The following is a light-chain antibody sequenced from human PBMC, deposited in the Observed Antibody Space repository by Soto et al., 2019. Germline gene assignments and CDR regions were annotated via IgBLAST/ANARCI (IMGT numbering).Light chain of an antibody. Sequence: QSVLTQPPSVSAXPXXXXTXSCSXSXXNIGSNFVAWYQQLPGTAPRLLIYDDITRPSGIPDRFSGSKSGTSATLGITGLQTGDEADYYCGTWDNSLSAGVFGGGTQLTVL. V-gene: IGLV1-51*01. CDR1: XXNIGSNF. CDR2: DDI. CDR3: GTWDNSLSAGV. J-gene: IGLJ2*01.